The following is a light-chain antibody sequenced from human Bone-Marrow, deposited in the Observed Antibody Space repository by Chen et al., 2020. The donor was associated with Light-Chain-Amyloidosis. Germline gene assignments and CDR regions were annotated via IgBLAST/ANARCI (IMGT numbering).Light chain of an antibody. J-gene: IGKJ1*01. CDR3: QQYNNWPRT. V-gene: IGKV3-15*01. Sequence: EIVMTQSPATLSGSPGERATLSCRASQSVSTNLAWYQQKPGQAPRLLFYGASTRATGIPARFSGSGSGTEFTLTISSLQSEDFAVYYCQQYNNWPRTFGQGTKVEIK. CDR1: QSVSTN. CDR2: GAS.